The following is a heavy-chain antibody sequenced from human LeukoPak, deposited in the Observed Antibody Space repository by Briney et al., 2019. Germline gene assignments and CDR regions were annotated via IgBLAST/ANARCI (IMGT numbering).Heavy chain of an antibody. CDR1: GGTFSSYA. CDR2: IIPIFGTA. J-gene: IGHJ3*02. D-gene: IGHD1-26*01. CDR3: ARDYSGSYYAGDAFDI. Sequence: SVKVSCKASGGTFSSYAIGWVRQAPGRGLEWMGGIIPIFGTANYAQKFQGRVTITADESTSTAYMELSSLRSEDTAVYCCARDYSGSYYAGDAFDIWGQGTMVTVSS. V-gene: IGHV1-69*13.